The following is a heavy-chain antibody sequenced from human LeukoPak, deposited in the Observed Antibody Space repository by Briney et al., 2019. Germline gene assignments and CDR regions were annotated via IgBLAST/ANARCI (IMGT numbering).Heavy chain of an antibody. Sequence: PSETLSLTCAVSGGSFSVHYWSWLRQPPGKGLEWIGEINQSGSTTYNPSLKSRVTLSVDTSKNQFSLTLSSVTAADTAVYYCATSYIGGFGKPDYGGQGTLVTVSS. D-gene: IGHD3-16*01. CDR1: GGSFSVHY. V-gene: IGHV4-34*01. J-gene: IGHJ4*02. CDR3: ATSYIGGFGKPDY. CDR2: INQSGST.